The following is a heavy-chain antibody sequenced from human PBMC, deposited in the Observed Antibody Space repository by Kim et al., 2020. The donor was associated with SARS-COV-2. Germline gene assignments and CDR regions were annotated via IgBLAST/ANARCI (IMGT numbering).Heavy chain of an antibody. CDR3: GISGI. J-gene: IGHJ4*02. V-gene: IGHV3-7*01. CDR2: IKRDGSER. CDR1: GITSSSYW. Sequence: GGSLRLSCVESGITSSSYWLTWVRQAPGKGLEWVANIKRDGSERYYGDSVKGRFTISRDNAKSSVFLQMNGLRSEDTAVYYCGISGIWGQGTLVTVSS.